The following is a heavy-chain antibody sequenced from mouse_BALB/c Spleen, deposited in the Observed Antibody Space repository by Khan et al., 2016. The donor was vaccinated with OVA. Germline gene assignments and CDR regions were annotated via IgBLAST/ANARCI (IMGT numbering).Heavy chain of an antibody. J-gene: IGHJ2*01. Sequence: QVQLKQSGAELVRPGTSVKLSCKTSGYIFTSYWIHWVKQRSGQGLEWIARIYPGTDNTYYNENFKDKATLTADKSSSTVNLQLSSLKSEDSAVLFCAREEAWYYFDYWGQGTTLTVSS. CDR2: IYPGTDNT. D-gene: IGHD3-2*02. CDR3: AREEAWYYFDY. V-gene: IGHV1-76*01. CDR1: GYIFTSYW.